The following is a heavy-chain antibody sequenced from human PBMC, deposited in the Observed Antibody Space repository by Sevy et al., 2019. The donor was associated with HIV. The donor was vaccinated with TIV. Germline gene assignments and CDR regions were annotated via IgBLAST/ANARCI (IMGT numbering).Heavy chain of an antibody. CDR1: GGSISSSNW. CDR2: IYHSGST. J-gene: IGHJ5*02. CDR3: ARDQAVAGMNWFDP. D-gene: IGHD6-19*01. V-gene: IGHV4-4*02. Sequence: SETLSLTCAASGGSISSSNWWSWVRQPPGRGLGWIGEIYHSGSTNYNPSLKSRVTISVDKSKNQFSLKLSSVTAADTAVYYCARDQAVAGMNWFDPWGQGTLVTVSS.